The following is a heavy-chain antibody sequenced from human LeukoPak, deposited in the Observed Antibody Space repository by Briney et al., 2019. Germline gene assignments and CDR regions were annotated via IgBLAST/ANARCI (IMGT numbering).Heavy chain of an antibody. V-gene: IGHV1-2*02. J-gene: IGHJ3*02. D-gene: IGHD1-14*01. CDR2: IYPNSGGT. CDR1: GYTFSDYY. CDR3: ARGIPSTIDGFDI. Sequence: ASVKVSCKASGYTFSDYYMHWLRQAPGQGLEWMGWIYPNSGGTQYAQKFQGRVTMTRDTSITTAYMELSSMRSDDTAVYYCARGIPSTIDGFDIWGQGTVVTVSS.